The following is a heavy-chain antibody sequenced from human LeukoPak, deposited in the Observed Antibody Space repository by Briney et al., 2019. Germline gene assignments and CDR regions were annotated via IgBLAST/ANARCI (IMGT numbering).Heavy chain of an antibody. CDR2: ISGSGGST. V-gene: IGHV3-23*01. D-gene: IGHD3-3*01. Sequence: GGTLRLSCAASGFTFSSYAMSWVRQAPGKGLEWVSAISGSGGSTYYADSVKGRFTISRDDAKNSLYLQMNSLRAEDTALYYCARDYTNYDFWSGYYTKVDAFDIWGQGTMVTVSS. CDR1: GFTFSSYA. CDR3: ARDYTNYDFWSGYYTKVDAFDI. J-gene: IGHJ3*02.